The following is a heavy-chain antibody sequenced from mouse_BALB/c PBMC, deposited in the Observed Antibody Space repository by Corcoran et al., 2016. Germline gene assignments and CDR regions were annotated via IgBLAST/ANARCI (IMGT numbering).Heavy chain of an antibody. D-gene: IGHD1-1*01. V-gene: IGHV9-1*02. CDR2: INTYTGEP. CDR1: GYTFTNYG. J-gene: IGHJ4*01. Sequence: QIQLVQSGPELKKPGETVKISCKASGYTFTNYGMNWVKQAPGKGLKWMGWINTYTGEPTYADDFKGRFAFSLETSASTAYLQINNLKNEDMATYFCASGGSSYYAMDYWGQGTSVTVSS. CDR3: ASGGSSYYAMDY.